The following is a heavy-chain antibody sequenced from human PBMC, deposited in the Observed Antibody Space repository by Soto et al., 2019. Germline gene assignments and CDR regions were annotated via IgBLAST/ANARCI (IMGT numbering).Heavy chain of an antibody. V-gene: IGHV3-30-3*01. CDR2: ISYDGSNK. CDR3: ARGPFSSGWYLSGY. CDR1: GFTFSSYA. J-gene: IGHJ4*02. D-gene: IGHD6-19*01. Sequence: PGGSLRLSCAASGFTFSSYAMHWVRQAPGKGLEWVAAISYDGSNKYYADSVKGRFTISRDISKNTLYLQMNSLRSEDTAVYYCARGPFSSGWYLSGYWGQGTLVTAPQ.